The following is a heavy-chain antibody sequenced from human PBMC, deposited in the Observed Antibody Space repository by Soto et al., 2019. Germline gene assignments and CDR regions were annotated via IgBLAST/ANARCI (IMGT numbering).Heavy chain of an antibody. CDR1: GFTFSSYG. Sequence: GGSLRLSCAASGFTFSSYGMHWVRQAPGKGLEWVAVIWFVGSNNYFADSVKGRFTISRDNSKYTLYLQMNSLRAEDTALYYCARDGYYDSSGYSWFDPWGQGTLVTVSS. CDR2: IWFVGSNN. D-gene: IGHD3-22*01. J-gene: IGHJ5*02. V-gene: IGHV3-33*01. CDR3: ARDGYYDSSGYSWFDP.